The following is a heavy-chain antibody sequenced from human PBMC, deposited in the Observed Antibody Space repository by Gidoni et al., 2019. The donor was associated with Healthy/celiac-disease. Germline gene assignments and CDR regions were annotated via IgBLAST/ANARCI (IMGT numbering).Heavy chain of an antibody. D-gene: IGHD3-16*01. CDR2: INHSGST. V-gene: IGHV4-34*01. CDR3: ARGAGWGGFDP. CDR1: GGSFSGYY. Sequence: QVQLQPLGAGLLQPSETLSLTCAVYGGSFSGYYWSWIRQPPGKGLEWIGEINHSGSTTYNPALKSRVTISVDTSKNQFALKLSSGTAADTDVYYCARGAGWGGFDPWGQGTLVTVS. J-gene: IGHJ5*02.